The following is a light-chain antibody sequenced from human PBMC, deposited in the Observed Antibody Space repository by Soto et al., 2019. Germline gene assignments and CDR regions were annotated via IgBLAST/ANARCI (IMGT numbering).Light chain of an antibody. CDR2: GAS. Sequence: EIVMTQSPATLSVSPGERATLSYRASQSVSSNLAWYQQKPGQSLRLLIYGASTRATGIPARFSGSGSGTEFTLSISSLQSEDFAVYYCQQYNNWPRTFGQGTKV. CDR1: QSVSSN. J-gene: IGKJ1*01. CDR3: QQYNNWPRT. V-gene: IGKV3-15*01.